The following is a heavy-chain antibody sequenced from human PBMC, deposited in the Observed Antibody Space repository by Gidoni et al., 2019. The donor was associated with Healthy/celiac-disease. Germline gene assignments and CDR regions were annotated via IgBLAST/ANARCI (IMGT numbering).Heavy chain of an antibody. V-gene: IGHV3-73*02. J-gene: IGHJ4*02. CDR1: GFTFRGSA. Sequence: EVQLVESGGGLVQPGGSLKLSCAPSGFTFRGSAMHWVRQASGKGLGWVGRSRSKANSYATAYAASVKGRFTISRDDSKNTAYLQMNSLKTEDTAVYYCVLLEWPSGGYWGQGTLVTVSS. D-gene: IGHD3-3*01. CDR3: VLLEWPSGGY. CDR2: SRSKANSYAT.